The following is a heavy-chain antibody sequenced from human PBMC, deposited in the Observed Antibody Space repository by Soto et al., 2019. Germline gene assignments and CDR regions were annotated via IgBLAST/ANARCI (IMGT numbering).Heavy chain of an antibody. V-gene: IGHV3-30-3*01. CDR2: ISYDGSNK. D-gene: IGHD4-4*01. Sequence: QVQLVESGGGVVQPGRSLRLSCAASGFTFSSYAMHWVRQAPGKGLEWVAVISYDGSNKFYADSVKGRFNMSRDNSKNXLYLQMNSMRAADTAVYYCARPLWRDDYNWGYCDLWGRGTLVTVSS. CDR1: GFTFSSYA. CDR3: ARPLWRDDYNWGYCDL. J-gene: IGHJ2*01.